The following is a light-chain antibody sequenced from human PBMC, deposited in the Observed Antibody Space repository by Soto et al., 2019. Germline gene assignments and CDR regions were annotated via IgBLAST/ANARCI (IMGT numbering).Light chain of an antibody. CDR2: GAS. J-gene: IGKJ5*01. V-gene: IGKV3-11*01. Sequence: EIVLTQSPATLSFSPGERATLSCRASQSVNSNLAWYQQKPGQAPRLLIYGASTRATGIPVRFSGSGSGTDFTLTISSLEPEDFAVYYCQQRSNWPHTFGQGTRLEIK. CDR3: QQRSNWPHT. CDR1: QSVNSN.